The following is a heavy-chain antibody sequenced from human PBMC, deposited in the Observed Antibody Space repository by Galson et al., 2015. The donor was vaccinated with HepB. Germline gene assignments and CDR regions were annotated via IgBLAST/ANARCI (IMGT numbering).Heavy chain of an antibody. CDR2: ISWNNGRI. V-gene: IGHV3-9*01. D-gene: IGHD5-18*01. J-gene: IGHJ4*02. CDR1: GFTFDDYA. Sequence: SLRLSCAASGFTFDDYAMHWVRQSPGKGLEWVSGISWNNGRIDYADSVKGRFTISRDNAKKSLYLQMNSLRPEDTAFYYCARDADGYSYGNHFDYWGQGTLVTVSS. CDR3: ARDADGYSYGNHFDY.